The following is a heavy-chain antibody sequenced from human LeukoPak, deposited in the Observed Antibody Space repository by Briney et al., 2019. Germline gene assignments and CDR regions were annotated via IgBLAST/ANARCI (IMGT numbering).Heavy chain of an antibody. V-gene: IGHV3-30-3*01. CDR3: ARDMVRGVNGDY. J-gene: IGHJ4*02. Sequence: PGRSLRLSCAASGFTFSSYAMHWVRQAPGKGLEWVAVISYDGSHKYYADSVKGRFTISRDNSKNTLYLQMNSLRAEDTAVYYCARDMVRGVNGDYWGQGTLVTVSS. CDR2: ISYDGSHK. CDR1: GFTFSSYA. D-gene: IGHD3-10*01.